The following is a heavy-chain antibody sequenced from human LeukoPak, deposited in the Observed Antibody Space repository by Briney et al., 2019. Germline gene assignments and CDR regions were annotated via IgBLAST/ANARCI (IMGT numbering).Heavy chain of an antibody. J-gene: IGHJ6*03. D-gene: IGHD3-22*01. V-gene: IGHV4-4*07. CDR2: IYASGSS. CDR1: GDSISNYY. CDR3: ARCLNTYYYDNSGYSPGHYYMDV. Sequence: PSETLSLTCTVSGDSISNYYWSWVRQPAGKGLEWIGRIYASGSSNYNPSLKSRITMSVDTSKNQFSLKLSSVTAADTAVYYCARCLNTYYYDNSGYSPGHYYMDVWGKGTTVIVSS.